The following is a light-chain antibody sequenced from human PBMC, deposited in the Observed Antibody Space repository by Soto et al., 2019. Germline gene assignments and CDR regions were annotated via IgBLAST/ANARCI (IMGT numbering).Light chain of an antibody. CDR1: SSDVGGYHY. Sequence: QSALTQPASVSGSPGQSITISCTGTSSDVGGYHYVSWYQQHPGKAPKLMIYEVSNRPSRVSSRFSGSKSGNTASLTISGLQAEDEAEYFCSSYGSTSTRYVFGTETKVTVL. CDR3: SSYGSTSTRYV. J-gene: IGLJ1*01. CDR2: EVS. V-gene: IGLV2-14*01.